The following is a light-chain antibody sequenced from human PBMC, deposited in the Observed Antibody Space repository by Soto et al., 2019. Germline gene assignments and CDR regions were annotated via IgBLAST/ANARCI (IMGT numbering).Light chain of an antibody. CDR1: QTISNY. Sequence: DIQMTQSPSSLSTSLVYRVTITCRASQTISNYLNWYQQKSGRAPELLVYAASNLQSGVPSRFTGSGSGTHFTLTISGLEPAHFATYFCQQSYNTPITFGQGTRLEIK. CDR2: AAS. CDR3: QQSYNTPIT. V-gene: IGKV1-39*01. J-gene: IGKJ5*01.